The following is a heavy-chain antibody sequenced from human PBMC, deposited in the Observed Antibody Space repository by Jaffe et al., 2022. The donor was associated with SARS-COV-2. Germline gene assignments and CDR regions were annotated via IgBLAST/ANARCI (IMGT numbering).Heavy chain of an antibody. CDR2: IYYSGST. V-gene: IGHV4-39*01. D-gene: IGHD1-1*01. CDR3: ARTIYPGTTGTTNVFAP. Sequence: QLQLQESGPGLVKPSETLSLTCTVSGGSISSHSYYWGWLRQPPGKGLEWIGNIYYSGSTYYSASLKSRVTISVDTSRNQFSLRLTSVTAADTAVYYCARTIYPGTTGTTNVFAPWGQGTLVTVSS. J-gene: IGHJ5*02. CDR1: GGSISSHSYY.